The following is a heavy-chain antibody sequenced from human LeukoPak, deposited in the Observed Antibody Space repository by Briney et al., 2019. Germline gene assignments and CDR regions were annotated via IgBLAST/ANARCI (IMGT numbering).Heavy chain of an antibody. CDR1: GFTVSSNY. V-gene: IGHV3-53*01. D-gene: IGHD1-26*01. CDR2: IDSSGST. J-gene: IGHJ4*02. Sequence: PGGSLRLSWAASGFTVSSNYMSWVRQARGKGLEWGSVIDSSGSTYYADSVKGRFTISRDNSKNTLYLQMNSLRAEDTAVYYCARGGFSGSYYFDYWGQGTLVTVSS. CDR3: ARGGFSGSYYFDY.